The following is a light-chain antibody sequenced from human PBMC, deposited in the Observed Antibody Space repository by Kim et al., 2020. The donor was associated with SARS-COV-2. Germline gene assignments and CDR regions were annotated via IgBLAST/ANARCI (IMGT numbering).Light chain of an antibody. J-gene: IGKJ4*01. CDR1: QSVLFSSNNKNY. Sequence: RATINCKSSQSVLFSSNNKNYLAWYQQKPGQPPKLLIYWASTRESGVPDRFSGSGSGTDFTLTISSLQAEDVAVYYCQQYYTPPLTFGGGTKVEI. CDR2: WAS. CDR3: QQYYTPPLT. V-gene: IGKV4-1*01.